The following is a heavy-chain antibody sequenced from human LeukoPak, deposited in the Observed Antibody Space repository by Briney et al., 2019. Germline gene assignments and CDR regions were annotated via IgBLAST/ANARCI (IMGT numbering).Heavy chain of an antibody. J-gene: IGHJ3*02. Sequence: PGGSLRLSCAASGFIFRNYWMSWVRQAPGKGLEWVANIKEDGSEKYYVESVKGRFTISRDNAKNSLYLQMNSLRAEDTAVYYCVRGSVDIVASDAFDIWGQGTMVTVSS. CDR2: IKEDGSEK. CDR3: VRGSVDIVASDAFDI. V-gene: IGHV3-7*03. D-gene: IGHD5-12*01. CDR1: GFIFRNYW.